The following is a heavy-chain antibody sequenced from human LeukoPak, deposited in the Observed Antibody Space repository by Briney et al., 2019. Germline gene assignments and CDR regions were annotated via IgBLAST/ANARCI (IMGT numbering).Heavy chain of an antibody. CDR3: ARDSPAALLYYYYGMDD. D-gene: IGHD2-2*01. CDR2: INHSGST. CDR1: GGSFSGYY. Sequence: SETLSLTCAVYGGSFSGYYWSWIRQPPGKGLEWLGEINHSGSTNYNPSLKSRVTISVDTSKNQFSLKLSSVTAADTAVYYCARDSPAALLYYYYGMDDWGQGTTVTVSS. V-gene: IGHV4-34*01. J-gene: IGHJ6*02.